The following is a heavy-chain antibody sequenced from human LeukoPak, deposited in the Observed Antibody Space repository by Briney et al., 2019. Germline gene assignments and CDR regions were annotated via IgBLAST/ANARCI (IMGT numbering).Heavy chain of an antibody. D-gene: IGHD6-13*01. J-gene: IGHJ4*02. CDR1: GFSFDDFG. V-gene: IGHV3-30*02. Sequence: GGSLRLSCATSGFSFDDFGMHWVRQAPGKGLECVAFKRSDGSNEYYADSVKGRFTISRDNFKNMLYLQMNGLRAEDTAMYYCAKEKYSNSLPLDYWGQGTLVTVSS. CDR2: KRSDGSNE. CDR3: AKEKYSNSLPLDY.